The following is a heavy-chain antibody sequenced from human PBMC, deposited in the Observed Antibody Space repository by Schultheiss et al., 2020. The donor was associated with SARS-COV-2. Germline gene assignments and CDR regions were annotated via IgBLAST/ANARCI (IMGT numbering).Heavy chain of an antibody. Sequence: GGSLRLSCAASGFTFSSYGMHWVRQAPGKGLEWVAVISYDGSNKYYADSVKGRFTISRDNSKNTLYLQMNSLRAEDTAVYYCARDDLSGGVATHWGQGTLVTVSS. J-gene: IGHJ4*02. V-gene: IGHV3-30*03. D-gene: IGHD5-12*01. CDR3: ARDDLSGGVATH. CDR1: GFTFSSYG. CDR2: ISYDGSNK.